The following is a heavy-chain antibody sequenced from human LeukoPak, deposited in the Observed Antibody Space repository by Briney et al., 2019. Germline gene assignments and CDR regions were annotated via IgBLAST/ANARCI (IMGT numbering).Heavy chain of an antibody. Sequence: KPSETLSLTCTVSGGSISSSSYYWGWIRQPPGKGLEWIGSIYYSGSTYYNPSLQSRVTISVDTSKNQFSLKLSSVTAADTAVYYCARGIEQKYYYYYYYMDVWGKGTTVTISS. D-gene: IGHD1/OR15-1a*01. CDR3: ARGIEQKYYYYYYYMDV. CDR1: GGSISSSSYY. CDR2: IYYSGST. J-gene: IGHJ6*03. V-gene: IGHV4-39*01.